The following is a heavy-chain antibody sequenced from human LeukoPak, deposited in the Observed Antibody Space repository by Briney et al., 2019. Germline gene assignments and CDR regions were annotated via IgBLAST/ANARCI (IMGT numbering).Heavy chain of an antibody. V-gene: IGHV3-30*02. D-gene: IGHD3-10*01. CDR3: AKEGGVVRGVTDY. Sequence: PGKSLRLSCAASGFPFNSFALHWVRQPPGKGLEWVAFIRYDGSNKYYADSVKGRFTISRDNSKNTLYLQMNSLRAEDTAVYYCAKEGGVVRGVTDYWGQGTLVTVSS. CDR1: GFPFNSFA. J-gene: IGHJ4*02. CDR2: IRYDGSNK.